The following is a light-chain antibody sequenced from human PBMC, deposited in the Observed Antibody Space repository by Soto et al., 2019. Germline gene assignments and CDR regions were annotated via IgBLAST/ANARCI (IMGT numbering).Light chain of an antibody. V-gene: IGKV3-20*01. J-gene: IGKJ4*01. CDR3: QQYGRSPLT. CDR2: GAS. CDR1: QTVNTRY. Sequence: EIVLTQSPGTLSLSPGERVTLSCRASQTVNTRYLAWYLQKPGQAPRLLIYGASSRATGIPDRFSGSGSGTDFTLTINRLEPEDFAVYYCQQYGRSPLTFGGGTKVEIK.